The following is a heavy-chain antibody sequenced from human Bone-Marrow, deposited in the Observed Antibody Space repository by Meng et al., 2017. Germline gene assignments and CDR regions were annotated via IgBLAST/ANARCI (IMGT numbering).Heavy chain of an antibody. Sequence: HPWATVPVRASGAPSPRVAVSWWVFRYALRGCHPPPPGEGLGVVWTIQQCGTHHPTPALESRATISVDTSQNNLSLKLSSVTAADSAVYYCARGPTTMVHDFDYWGQGTLVTVSS. CDR3: ARGPTTMVHDFDY. V-gene: IGHV4-34*04. D-gene: IGHD3-10*01. J-gene: IGHJ4*02. CDR1: WVFRYAL. CDR2: QQCGTH.